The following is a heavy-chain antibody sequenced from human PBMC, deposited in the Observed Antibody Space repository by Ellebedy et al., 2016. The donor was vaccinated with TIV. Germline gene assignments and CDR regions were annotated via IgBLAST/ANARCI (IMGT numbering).Heavy chain of an antibody. J-gene: IGHJ5*02. D-gene: IGHD4-17*01. CDR2: ISWNSVSR. CDR1: GFTFHDYG. CDR3: ARRASYGDYAVQVNPWFDP. Sequence: SLKISCAASGFTFHDYGMHWVRQAPGKGLEWVSGISWNSVSRGYADSVKGRFTISRDDAKNSLFLQMNSLRVEDTAVYYCARRASYGDYAVQVNPWFDPWGQGTLVTVSS. V-gene: IGHV3-9*01.